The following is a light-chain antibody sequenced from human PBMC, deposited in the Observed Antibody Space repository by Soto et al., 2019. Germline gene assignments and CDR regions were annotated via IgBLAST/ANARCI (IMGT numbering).Light chain of an antibody. Sequence: IQLTQSPSSLSASVGDRVTITCRASQGINRNLAWYHQKPGKAPKVLIYAASTLQSGVPSRFSGSGSGTDFTLTISSLQPEDFGTYYCQQFYDYPLTFGGGTKLEIK. V-gene: IGKV1-9*01. CDR3: QQFYDYPLT. CDR2: AAS. J-gene: IGKJ4*01. CDR1: QGINRN.